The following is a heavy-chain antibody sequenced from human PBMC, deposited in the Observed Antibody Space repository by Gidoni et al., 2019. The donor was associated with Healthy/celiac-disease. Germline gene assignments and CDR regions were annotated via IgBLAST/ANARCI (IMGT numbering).Heavy chain of an antibody. CDR3: ASKNIAAAGTMAFDY. J-gene: IGHJ4*02. CDR2: IYYSGST. V-gene: IGHV4-39*01. CDR1: GGSISSSSYY. Sequence: QLQLQESGPGLVQPSETLSLTCTVSGGSISSSSYYWGWSRQPPGKGLEWIGSIYYSGSTYYNPSLKSRVTISVDTSKNQFSLKLSSVTAADTAVYYCASKNIAAAGTMAFDYWGQGTLVTVSS. D-gene: IGHD6-13*01.